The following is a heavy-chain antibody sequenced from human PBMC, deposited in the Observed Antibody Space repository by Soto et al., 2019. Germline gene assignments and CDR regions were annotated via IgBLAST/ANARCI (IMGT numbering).Heavy chain of an antibody. CDR3: AKDLTRQLAYWLDP. Sequence: ASVKVSCKASGFSFTGYYIHWLRQAPGQGLEWMGWINAHSGGTEYAQKFQGRVTLTRDTSISTAYMTLSSLRSDDTAIYYCAKDLTRQLAYWLDPWGKGTQVTIAS. V-gene: IGHV1-2*02. J-gene: IGHJ5*02. CDR1: GFSFTGYY. CDR2: INAHSGGT. D-gene: IGHD6-6*01.